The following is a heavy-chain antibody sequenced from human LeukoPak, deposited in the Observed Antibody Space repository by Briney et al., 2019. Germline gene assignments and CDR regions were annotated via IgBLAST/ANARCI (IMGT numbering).Heavy chain of an antibody. CDR3: ARAYRSGSYYREAAKDWFDP. V-gene: IGHV1-2*02. CDR2: INPNSGGT. D-gene: IGHD3-10*01. CDR1: GYTFTGYY. Sequence: GASVKVSCKASGYTFTGYYMHWVRQAPGQGLEWMGWINPNSGGTNYAQKFQGRVTMTRDTSISTAYMELSRLRSDDTAVYYCARAYRSGSYYREAAKDWFDPWGQGTLVTVPS. J-gene: IGHJ5*02.